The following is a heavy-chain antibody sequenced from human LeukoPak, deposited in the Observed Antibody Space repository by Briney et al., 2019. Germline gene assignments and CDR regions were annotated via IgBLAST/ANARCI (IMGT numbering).Heavy chain of an antibody. D-gene: IGHD3-22*01. CDR1: GFTFSSYS. CDR2: ISSSSSYI. Sequence: MSGGSLRLSCAASGFTFSSYSMNWVRQAPGKGLEWDSSISSSSSYIYYADSVKGRFTISRDNAKNSLYLQMNSLRAEDTAVYYCARDYYDSSGYYSYWGQGTLVTVSS. J-gene: IGHJ4*02. V-gene: IGHV3-21*01. CDR3: ARDYYDSSGYYSY.